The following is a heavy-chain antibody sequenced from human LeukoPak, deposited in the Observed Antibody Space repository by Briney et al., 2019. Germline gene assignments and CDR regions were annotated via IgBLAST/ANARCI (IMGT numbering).Heavy chain of an antibody. D-gene: IGHD2/OR15-2a*01. CDR3: ARRPRKNSALDV. CDR2: INHSGST. CDR1: GGSFGGYY. J-gene: IGHJ6*04. Sequence: SETLSLTCAVYGGSFGGYYWSWIRQPPGKGLEWIGEINHSGSTNYNPSLKSRVTISVDTPKNQFSLKLSSVTAADTAVYYCARRPRKNSALDVWGKGTTVTVSS. V-gene: IGHV4-34*01.